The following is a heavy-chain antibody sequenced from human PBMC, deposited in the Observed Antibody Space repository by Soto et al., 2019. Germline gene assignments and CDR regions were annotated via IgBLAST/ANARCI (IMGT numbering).Heavy chain of an antibody. V-gene: IGHV3-23*01. CDR2: ISGIGATI. CDR1: AFSFSSSA. D-gene: IGHD3-16*01. J-gene: IGHJ4*02. CDR3: AKGTFLDYFDY. Sequence: SLRLSCAASAFSFSSSAMSWVRQAPGKGLEWVSSISGIGATIHYADSVKGRFTISRDNSKNTLYLQMNSLRAEDTAVYYCAKGTFLDYFDYWGQGALVTVSS.